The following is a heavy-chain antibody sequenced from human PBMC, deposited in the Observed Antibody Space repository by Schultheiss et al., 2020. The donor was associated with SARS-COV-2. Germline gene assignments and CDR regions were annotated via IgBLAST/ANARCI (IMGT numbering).Heavy chain of an antibody. CDR1: GFTFSDYY. Sequence: GGSLRLSCAASGFTFSDYYMSWIRQAPGKGLEWVSSISSGSSYIYYVDSMKGRFTVSRDNAKNSLYLQINSLRAEDTAVYYCARDFPGIAVAGNHYMDVWGKGTTVTVSS. CDR3: ARDFPGIAVAGNHYMDV. V-gene: IGHV3-11*06. CDR2: ISSGSSYI. J-gene: IGHJ6*03. D-gene: IGHD6-19*01.